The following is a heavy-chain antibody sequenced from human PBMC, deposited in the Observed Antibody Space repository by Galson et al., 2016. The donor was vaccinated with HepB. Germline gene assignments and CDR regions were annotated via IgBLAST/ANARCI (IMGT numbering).Heavy chain of an antibody. V-gene: IGHV4-4*02. CDR3: ARIYCTAIRCHYYFDY. CDR2: VYHNGRT. J-gene: IGHJ4*02. D-gene: IGHD2-8*02. CDR1: GDSISSTNW. Sequence: SETLSLTCAVSGDSISSTNWWTWIRQPPGKGLEYIGEVYHNGRTNYNPSLKSRVTISVDESKNQFSVQLTSVTAADTAVYYCARIYCTAIRCHYYFDYWGQGALVTVSS.